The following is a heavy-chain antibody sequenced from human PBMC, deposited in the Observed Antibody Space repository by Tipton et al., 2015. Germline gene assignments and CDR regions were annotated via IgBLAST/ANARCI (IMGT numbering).Heavy chain of an antibody. CDR1: GFTFSVYV. J-gene: IGHJ4*02. Sequence: GSLRLSCAASGFTFSVYVMTWVRQAPGKGLEWVSSISGSGHYIYYTDSVKGRFSISRDNAKNSLYLQMNSLRADDTAVYYCARQVTFGVVMGMFDFWGQGTRVTVSS. CDR3: ARQVTFGVVMGMFDF. D-gene: IGHD3-3*01. CDR2: ISGSGHYI. V-gene: IGHV3-21*01.